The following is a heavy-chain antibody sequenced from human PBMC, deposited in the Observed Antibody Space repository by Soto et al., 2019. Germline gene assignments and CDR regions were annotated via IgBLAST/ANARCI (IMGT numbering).Heavy chain of an antibody. Sequence: QVQLQESGPGLVKPSETLSLTCTVSGGSISSYYWSWIRQPPGKGLEWIGYIYYSGSTNYNPSLKSXVTXAXGTSKNQFSLKLSSVTAADTAVYYCASSEGFGELSHWGQGTLVTVSS. J-gene: IGHJ4*02. CDR2: IYYSGST. V-gene: IGHV4-59*01. D-gene: IGHD3-10*01. CDR3: ASSEGFGELSH. CDR1: GGSISSYY.